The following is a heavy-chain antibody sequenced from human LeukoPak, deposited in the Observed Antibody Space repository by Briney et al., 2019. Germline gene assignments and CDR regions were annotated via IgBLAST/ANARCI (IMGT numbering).Heavy chain of an antibody. CDR2: IRYDGSNK. D-gene: IGHD4-17*01. CDR3: AKVYEYGDNDWFDS. Sequence: GGSLRLSCGASGFTFSSYGMHWVRQAPDKGLEWEAFIRYDGSNKNYADSVKGRFTISRDNSKNTLYLQMNSLRAEDTAVYYCAKVYEYGDNDWFDSWGQGTLVTVSS. CDR1: GFTFSSYG. V-gene: IGHV3-30*02. J-gene: IGHJ5*01.